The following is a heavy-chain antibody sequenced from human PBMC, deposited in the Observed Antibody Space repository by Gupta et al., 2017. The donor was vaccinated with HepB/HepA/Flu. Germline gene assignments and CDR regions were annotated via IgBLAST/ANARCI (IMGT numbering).Heavy chain of an antibody. CDR3: ARDPGAGSGSPPFGYFGMDV. D-gene: IGHD3-10*01. CDR2: ISYDGSSK. CDR1: GFTFRTYA. Sequence: QVQLVESGGGVVQPGRSLRLSCAASGFTFRTYAMHWVSQALGRGLEWVAVISYDGSSKYSADSVKGRFTISRDNSKNTLYLQMNSLRAEDTAVYYCARDPGAGSGSPPFGYFGMDVWGQGTTVTVSS. J-gene: IGHJ6*02. V-gene: IGHV3-30-3*01.